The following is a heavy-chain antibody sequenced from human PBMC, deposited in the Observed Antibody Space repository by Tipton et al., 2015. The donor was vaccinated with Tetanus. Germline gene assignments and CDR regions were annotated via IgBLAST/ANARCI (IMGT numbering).Heavy chain of an antibody. CDR3: ARGGSHFDY. D-gene: IGHD1-26*01. V-gene: IGHV1-18*01. CDR1: GYTFTRYG. Sequence: QLVQSGAEVKKPGASVKVSCKASGYTFTRYGLTWVRQAPGQGPEWMGWISTYNGNTNYVQKFQGRVTMTTDTSTNTAYMELRSLRSDDAALYYCARGGSHFDYWGQGTLVTVSS. J-gene: IGHJ4*02. CDR2: ISTYNGNT.